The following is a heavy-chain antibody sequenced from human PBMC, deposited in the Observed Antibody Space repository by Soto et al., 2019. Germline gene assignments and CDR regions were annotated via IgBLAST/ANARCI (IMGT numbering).Heavy chain of an antibody. D-gene: IGHD3-9*01. V-gene: IGHV4-4*07. CDR1: GGSISSYY. J-gene: IGHJ4*02. Sequence: SETLSLTCTVSGGSISSYYWSWIRQPAGKGLEWIGRIYISGSTNYNPSLKSRVTLSVDTSKNQFSLKLSSVTAADTAVYYCARERPYLDWLLVFDYWGQGALVTVSS. CDR3: ARERPYLDWLLVFDY. CDR2: IYISGST.